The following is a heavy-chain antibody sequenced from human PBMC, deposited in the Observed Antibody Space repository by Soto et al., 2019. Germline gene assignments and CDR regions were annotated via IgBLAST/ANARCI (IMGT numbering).Heavy chain of an antibody. CDR3: AKSRYSDSSGDFYDY. CDR1: AFTFNNYA. CDR2: IGGSGRTT. D-gene: IGHD3-22*01. V-gene: IGHV3-23*01. J-gene: IGHJ4*02. Sequence: EVQLLESGGGLVQPGGSLSLSCAASAFTFNNYAMSWVRQAPGKGLEWVSGIGGSGRTTYYADSVKGRFTISRDNSNNTLILQMNSLRAEDTAVYYWAKSRYSDSSGDFYDYWGQGTLVTVST.